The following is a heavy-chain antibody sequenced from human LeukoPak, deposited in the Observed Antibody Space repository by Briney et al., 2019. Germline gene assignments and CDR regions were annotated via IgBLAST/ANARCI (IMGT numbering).Heavy chain of an antibody. V-gene: IGHV4-34*01. CDR3: ARSFRYYYDSSGYYPYNWFDP. CDR1: GGSFSGYY. J-gene: IGHJ5*02. D-gene: IGHD3-22*01. CDR2: INHSGST. Sequence: SGTLSLTCAVYGGSFSGYYWSWIRQPPGKGLEWIGEINHSGSTSYNPSLKSRVTISVDTSKNQFSLKLSSVTAADTAVYYCARSFRYYYDSSGYYPYNWFDPWGQGTLVTVSS.